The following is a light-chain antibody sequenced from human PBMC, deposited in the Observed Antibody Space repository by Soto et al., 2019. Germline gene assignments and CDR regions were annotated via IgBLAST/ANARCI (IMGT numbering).Light chain of an antibody. V-gene: IGKV1-27*01. CDR2: GAS. J-gene: IGKJ4*01. Sequence: DIQMTQSPSSLSASVGDRVTISCWASHDISNYLAWYQQKPGKVPKLLIYGASTLHSGVPSRFSGSGSGTDFTLTISRLQPEDVATYYCQTYNSAPLTFGGGTKVEI. CDR1: HDISNY. CDR3: QTYNSAPLT.